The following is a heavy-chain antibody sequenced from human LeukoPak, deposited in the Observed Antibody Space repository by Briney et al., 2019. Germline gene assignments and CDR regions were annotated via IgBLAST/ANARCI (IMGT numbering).Heavy chain of an antibody. CDR2: INPNSGGT. J-gene: IGHJ5*02. CDR3: ARDHILTPNWFDP. D-gene: IGHD3-9*01. V-gene: IGHV1-2*02. CDR1: GYTFTGYY. Sequence: ASVKVSCKASGYTFTGYYMHWVRQAPGQGLEWMGWINPNSGGTNYAQKFQGRVTMTRDTSISTAYMELSRLRSDDTAVYYCARDHILTPNWFDPWGQGTLVTVSS.